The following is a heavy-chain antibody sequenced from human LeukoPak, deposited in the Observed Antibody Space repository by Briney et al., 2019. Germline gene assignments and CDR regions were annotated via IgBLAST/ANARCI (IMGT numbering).Heavy chain of an antibody. CDR1: GDSISNTNYY. Sequence: SEPLSLTCTVSGDSISNTNYYWAWVRQPPGEGLEWIGSTFYSGTTYYKPSLRSRVTISIDTSKNQFSLKLRSVTAADTAVYYCTRETQGSSSWYWGQGALVTVSS. CDR2: TFYSGTT. J-gene: IGHJ4*02. D-gene: IGHD6-13*01. CDR3: TRETQGSSSWY. V-gene: IGHV4-39*02.